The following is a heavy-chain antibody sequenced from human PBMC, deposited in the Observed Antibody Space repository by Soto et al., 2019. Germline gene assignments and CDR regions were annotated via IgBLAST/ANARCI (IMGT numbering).Heavy chain of an antibody. V-gene: IGHV3-73*01. J-gene: IGHJ4*02. Sequence: GGSLRLSCAASGFTFGASALQWVRQASGMGLEWLGRIGSKGETYATTYAASVKGRFTISRDNSKNTLYLQMNSLRAEDTAVYYCARAGEGSWYFDYWGQGT. D-gene: IGHD6-13*01. CDR1: GFTFGASA. CDR3: ARAGEGSWYFDY. CDR2: IGSKGETYAT.